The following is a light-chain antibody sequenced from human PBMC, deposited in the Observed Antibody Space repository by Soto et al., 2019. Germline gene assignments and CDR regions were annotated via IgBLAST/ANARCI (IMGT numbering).Light chain of an antibody. V-gene: IGKV1-5*03. CDR3: QQHQTYST. J-gene: IGKJ1*01. CDR2: KAS. CDR1: QSIAVW. Sequence: DVRMTQSPSTLSASVGDRVTITCRASQSIAVWLAWYQQKPGKAPKLLIYKASRLESGVPSRFSGSGSGTEFTLTISSLQPDDFATYYCQQHQTYSTFGQGTKVEIK.